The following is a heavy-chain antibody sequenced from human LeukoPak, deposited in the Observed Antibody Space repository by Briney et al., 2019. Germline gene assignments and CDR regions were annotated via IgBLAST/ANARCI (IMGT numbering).Heavy chain of an antibody. CDR1: GITLSTTG. CDR3: ATEVEEWTNFDY. D-gene: IGHD3-3*01. J-gene: IGHJ4*02. CDR2: ISPDGSTT. V-gene: IGHV3-30*04. Sequence: GGSLRLSCAVSGITLSTTGLHWVRQAPGKGLEWVAMISPDGSTTFYTDSMKGRLTISRDNSNNTLYLQMNSLRLEDTALYYCATEVEEWTNFDYWGQGTLVTVST.